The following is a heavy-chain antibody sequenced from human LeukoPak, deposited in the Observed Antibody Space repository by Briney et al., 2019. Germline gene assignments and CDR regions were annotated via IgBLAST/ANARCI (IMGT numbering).Heavy chain of an antibody. CDR3: ARVPLRGYDYYYYYMDV. CDR1: SYTFTRYG. D-gene: IGHD5-12*01. J-gene: IGHJ6*03. V-gene: IGHV1-18*01. Sequence: ASVKVSCKASSYTFTRYGISWVRQAPGQGLEWMGWISGYNGNTNYAQKFQGRVSMTADTSTSTAYMELRSLRSDDTAVYYCARVPLRGYDYYYYYMDVWGKGTTVTISS. CDR2: ISGYNGNT.